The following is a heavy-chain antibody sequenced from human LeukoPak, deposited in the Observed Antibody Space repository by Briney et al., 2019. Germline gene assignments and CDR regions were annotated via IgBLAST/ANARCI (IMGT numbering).Heavy chain of an antibody. CDR3: ARPTMMGRRAFDI. CDR1: GYTFTGYY. Sequence: ASVKISCKASGYTFTGYYMHWVRQAPGQGLEWMGWINPNSGGANYAQKFQGRVTMTRDTSISTAYMELSRLRSDDTAVYYCARPTMMGRRAFDIWGQGTMVTVSS. D-gene: IGHD3-22*01. CDR2: INPNSGGA. V-gene: IGHV1-2*02. J-gene: IGHJ3*02.